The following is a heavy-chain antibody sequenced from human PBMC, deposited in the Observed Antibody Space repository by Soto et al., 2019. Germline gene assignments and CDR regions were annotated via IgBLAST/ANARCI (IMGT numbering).Heavy chain of an antibody. D-gene: IGHD1-1*01. Sequence: QVHLVQSGAEVKKPGASVKVSCKGSGYDFTTYGITWVRQAPGQGLEWMAWISAHNGNTDYAQKLQGRVTVTRDTSTRTAYMELRSLSSDDPAMSYCARGRYGDYWGQGALVTVSS. CDR1: GYDFTTYG. J-gene: IGHJ4*02. CDR2: ISAHNGNT. CDR3: ARGRYGDY. V-gene: IGHV1-18*01.